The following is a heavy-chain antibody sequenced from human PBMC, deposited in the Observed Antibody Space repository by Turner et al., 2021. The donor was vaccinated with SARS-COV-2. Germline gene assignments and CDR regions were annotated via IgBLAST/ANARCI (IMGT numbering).Heavy chain of an antibody. J-gene: IGHJ5*02. D-gene: IGHD1-1*01. CDR3: DTSDRDVSQKGWFDP. Sequence: QVHLVPSGAAVQSPGSSLAVACKASGGTCSRMALNWVRQAPGQGLERMGRFIPGVGKINSIPRCQGTIKITADQSPSTGYMQLGSAGSDATDMYDCDTSDRDVSQKGWFDPWGQGTLVIVSS. V-gene: IGHV1-69*04. CDR2: FIPGVGKI. CDR1: GGTCSRMA.